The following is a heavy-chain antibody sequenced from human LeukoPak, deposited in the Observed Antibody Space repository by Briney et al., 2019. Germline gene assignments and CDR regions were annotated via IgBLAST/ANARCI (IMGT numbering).Heavy chain of an antibody. Sequence: SETLSLTCSVSGDSVSSDTGGYYWTWIRQRPGKGLEWIGNIHSDGTPSYNPSLRGRVSISRDRSKNQFSLRLTSVTAGDTAFYYCARDRGDYSGDPGYFDYWGQGPLVTVSS. CDR3: ARDRGDYSGDPGYFDY. D-gene: IGHD4-23*01. J-gene: IGHJ4*02. CDR2: IHSDGTP. CDR1: GDSVSSDTGGYY. V-gene: IGHV4-31*03.